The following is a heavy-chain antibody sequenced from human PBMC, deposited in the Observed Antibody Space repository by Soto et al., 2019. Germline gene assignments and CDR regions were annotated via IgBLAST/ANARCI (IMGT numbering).Heavy chain of an antibody. CDR1: GFPFSSYG. Sequence: GGSQILSCAASGFPFSSYGMHWVRQAPGKGLEWVAVISYDGSNKYYADSVKGRFTISRDNSKNTLYLQMNSLRAEDTAVYYCARDSPQHPNLPYYYYYGMDVWGQGTTVTVSS. CDR2: ISYDGSNK. J-gene: IGHJ6*02. D-gene: IGHD7-27*01. CDR3: ARDSPQHPNLPYYYYYGMDV. V-gene: IGHV3-30*03.